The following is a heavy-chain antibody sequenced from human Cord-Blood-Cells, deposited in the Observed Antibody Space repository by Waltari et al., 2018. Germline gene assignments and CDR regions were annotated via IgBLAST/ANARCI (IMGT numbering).Heavy chain of an antibody. CDR3: ATLYYFDY. CDR2: INHSGST. Sequence: QVQLQQWGAGLLKPSETLSLTCAVYGGSFSGYYWSWSRQPPGKGLEWIGEINHSGSTNYNPSLKSRVTISVDTSKNQFSLKLSSVTAADTAVYYCATLYYFDYWGQGTLVTVSS. J-gene: IGHJ4*02. V-gene: IGHV4-34*01. CDR1: GGSFSGYY.